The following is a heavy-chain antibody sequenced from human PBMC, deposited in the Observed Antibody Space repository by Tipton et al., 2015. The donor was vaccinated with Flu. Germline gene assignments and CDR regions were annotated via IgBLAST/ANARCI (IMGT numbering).Heavy chain of an antibody. D-gene: IGHD3-3*01. CDR2: ISGSGGST. V-gene: IGHV3-23*01. CDR3: ARGGLGDITIFGVVSSAYYYYGMDV. J-gene: IGHJ6*02. Sequence: GSLRLSCAASGFTFSSYAMSWVRQAPGKGLEWVSAISGSGGSTHYADSVKGRFTISRDNSKNTLFLQMNSLRAEDTAVYYCARGGLGDITIFGVVSSAYYYYGMDVWGQGTTVTVSS. CDR1: GFTFSSYA.